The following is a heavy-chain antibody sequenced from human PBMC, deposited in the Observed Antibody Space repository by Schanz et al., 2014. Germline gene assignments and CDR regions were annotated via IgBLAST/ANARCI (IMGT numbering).Heavy chain of an antibody. D-gene: IGHD2-2*01. CDR3: ARGLYLPFFDY. CDR2: LSARGHRT. Sequence: DVQLVESGGGLVQPGGSLRLSCAASGFTLSTYDMHWVRQAPGRGLEWVSALSARGHRTQYADSVKGRFTISRDNAKNSLYLQMNSLRAEDTAVYYCARGLYLPFFDYWGQGTLVTVSS. J-gene: IGHJ4*02. V-gene: IGHV3-23*04. CDR1: GFTLSTYD.